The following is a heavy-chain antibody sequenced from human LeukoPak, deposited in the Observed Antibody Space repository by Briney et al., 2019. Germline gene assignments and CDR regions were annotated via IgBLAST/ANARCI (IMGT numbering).Heavy chain of an antibody. CDR1: GFTFSDYD. D-gene: IGHD3-22*01. V-gene: IGHV3-64D*06. J-gene: IGHJ3*01. CDR2: IGSTGAST. CDR3: VKGFPHYYDSSGFGAFDV. Sequence: GGSLRLSCSASGFTFSDYDMHWVRQAPGKGLEYVSAIGSTGASTYYADSVKGRFTVSRDNSKNTLYLQMSSLRADDTAVYCCVKGFPHYYDSSGFGAFDVWGQGTIVTVSS.